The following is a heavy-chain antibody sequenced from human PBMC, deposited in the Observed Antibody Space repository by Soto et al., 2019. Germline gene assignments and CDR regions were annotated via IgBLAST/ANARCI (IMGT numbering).Heavy chain of an antibody. Sequence: QVDLVQSGAEVKKPGASVKVSCKASGYSFTTDGISWVRQAPGQGLEWMGWISTYNGNTKYAQKFQGRVTMTTDTATRXAXMXXRSLISDDTAVYYCARGPNYGSNSGFLLFVDPFKYWGQGTLVTVSS. V-gene: IGHV1-18*01. J-gene: IGHJ4*02. CDR3: ARGPNYGSNSGFLLFVDPFKY. D-gene: IGHD4-17*01. CDR2: ISTYNGNT. CDR1: GYSFTTDG.